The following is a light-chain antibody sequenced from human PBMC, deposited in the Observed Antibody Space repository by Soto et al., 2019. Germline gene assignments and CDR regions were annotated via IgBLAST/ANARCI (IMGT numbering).Light chain of an antibody. V-gene: IGLV2-14*01. CDR1: SSDIGGYNF. J-gene: IGLJ3*02. CDR3: SSYTSSSTRV. CDR2: DVG. Sequence: QSALTQPASVSGSPGQSITIACTGTSSDIGGYNFVSWYQQHPGKAPKLLIYDVGNRPSGVSNRFSGSKSGNTASLTISGLQAEDEAHYYCSSYTSSSTRVFGGGTKLTVL.